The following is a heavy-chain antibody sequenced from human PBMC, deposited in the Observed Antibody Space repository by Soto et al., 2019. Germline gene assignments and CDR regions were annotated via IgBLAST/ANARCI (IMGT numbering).Heavy chain of an antibody. CDR2: IIPIFGTA. J-gene: IGHJ6*02. Sequence: SVKVFCKASGYTFTSYAMHWVRQAPGQGLEWMGGIIPIFGTADYAQKFQGRVTITADESTSTAYMELSSLRSDDTAVYYCARVRLGVDYYGMDVWGQGPTVTVSS. CDR1: GYTFTSYA. CDR3: ARVRLGVDYYGMDV. D-gene: IGHD3-3*01. V-gene: IGHV1-69*13.